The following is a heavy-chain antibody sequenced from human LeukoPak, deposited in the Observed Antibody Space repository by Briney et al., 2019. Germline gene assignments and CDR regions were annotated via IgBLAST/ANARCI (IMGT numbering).Heavy chain of an antibody. CDR3: ARSRYCSGGSCYFFDY. Sequence: GRSLRLSCAASGFTFDDYAMHWVRQAPGKGLEWVSGISWNSGSIGYADSVKGRFTISRDNAKNSLYLQMNSLRAEDTALYYCARSRYCSGGSCYFFDYWGQGTLVTVSS. D-gene: IGHD2-15*01. J-gene: IGHJ4*02. CDR2: ISWNSGSI. V-gene: IGHV3-9*01. CDR1: GFTFDDYA.